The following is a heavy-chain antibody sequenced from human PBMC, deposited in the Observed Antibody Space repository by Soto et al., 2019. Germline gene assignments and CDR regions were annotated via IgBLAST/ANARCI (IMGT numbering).Heavy chain of an antibody. J-gene: IGHJ4*02. CDR3: AHRVDYRGSWNTGYFDY. V-gene: IGHV6-1*01. CDR1: GDSVSSNSAA. Sequence: PSQTLSLTCAISGDSVSSNSAAWNWIRQSPSRGLEWLGRTYYRSKWYNDYAVSVKSRITINPDTSKNQFSLQLNSVTPEDTATYYCAHRVDYRGSWNTGYFDYWGQGTLVTVSS. D-gene: IGHD2-15*01. CDR2: TYYRSKWYN.